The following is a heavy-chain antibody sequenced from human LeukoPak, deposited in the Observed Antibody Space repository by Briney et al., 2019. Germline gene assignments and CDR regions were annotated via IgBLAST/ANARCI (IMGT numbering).Heavy chain of an antibody. D-gene: IGHD3-10*01. Sequence: SETLSLTCTVSGGSFSSHYCSWIRQPPGKGLEWIGYIYYSGSTNYNPSLKSRVTISVDTSKNEFSLNLNSVTAADTAVYYCARAGWIITSGIDYWGQGALVTVSS. J-gene: IGHJ4*02. CDR1: GGSFSSHY. V-gene: IGHV4-59*08. CDR2: IYYSGST. CDR3: ARAGWIITSGIDY.